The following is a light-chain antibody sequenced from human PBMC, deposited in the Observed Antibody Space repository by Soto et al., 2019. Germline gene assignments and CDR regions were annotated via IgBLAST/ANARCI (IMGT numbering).Light chain of an antibody. CDR1: QSVLYSLNNKNY. CDR3: QQYHSTPLA. V-gene: IGKV4-1*01. Sequence: DIVMTQSPDSLAVSLGERATINCRSSQSVLYSLNNKNYLAWYQQKPGQPPKLLFYWASTREPGVPDRFSGSGSGTYFTLTISSLQAEDVAVYYCQQYHSTPLAFGGGTKVQIK. CDR2: WAS. J-gene: IGKJ4*01.